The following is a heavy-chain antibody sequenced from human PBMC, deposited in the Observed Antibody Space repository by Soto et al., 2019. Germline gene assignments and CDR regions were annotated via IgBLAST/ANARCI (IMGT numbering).Heavy chain of an antibody. CDR2: IYYSGST. J-gene: IGHJ4*02. CDR1: GGSFSGYY. D-gene: IGHD3-10*01. Sequence: QVQLQESGPGLVKPSETLSLACTVSGGSFSGYYWSWIRQPPGKGLDWIGFIYYSGSTTYNPSLKSRVAISVDTSKNQFSLKLSSVTAADTALYYCARHFPPLHSGIYYFDLWGQGILVTVSS. V-gene: IGHV4-59*08. CDR3: ARHFPPLHSGIYYFDL.